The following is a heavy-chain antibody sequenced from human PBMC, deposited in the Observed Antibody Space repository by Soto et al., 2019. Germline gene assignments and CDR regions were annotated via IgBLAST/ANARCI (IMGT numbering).Heavy chain of an antibody. Sequence: SETLSLTCTVSGGSISSYYWSWIRQPPGKGLEWIGYIYYSGSTNYNPSLKSRVTISVDTSKKQFSLKLSSVTAADTAVYYCARWSDTWYFDLWGRGTLVTVSS. CDR2: IYYSGST. CDR3: ARWSDTWYFDL. J-gene: IGHJ2*01. D-gene: IGHD3-3*01. CDR1: GGSISSYY. V-gene: IGHV4-59*01.